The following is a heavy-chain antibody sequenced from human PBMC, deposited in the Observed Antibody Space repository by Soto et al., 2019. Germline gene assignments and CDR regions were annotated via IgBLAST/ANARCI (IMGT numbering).Heavy chain of an antibody. Sequence: SETLSLTCAVYGGSLSGNFWSWIRQPPGKGLEWIGEVKQSGSTNYNPSLKSRVTISVDTSRSQISLKLSSVTAADTAVYYCARGDSGYDPRLASYFDYWGQGTLVTVSS. J-gene: IGHJ4*02. CDR3: ARGDSGYDPRLASYFDY. CDR1: GGSLSGNF. D-gene: IGHD5-12*01. V-gene: IGHV4-34*01. CDR2: VKQSGST.